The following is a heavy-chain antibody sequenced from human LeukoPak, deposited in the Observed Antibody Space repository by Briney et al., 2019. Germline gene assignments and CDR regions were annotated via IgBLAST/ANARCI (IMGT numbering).Heavy chain of an antibody. Sequence: SGPTLVKPTQTLTLTRRFSGFSLSTSGMCMSWIRQPPGKALEWLARIDWDDDKYYSTSLKTRVSISQDTSKNQVVLTMTNMDPVDTATYYCARTQVPDYGDYTADFWGQGTLVIVSS. CDR2: IDWDDDK. CDR1: GFSLSTSGMC. V-gene: IGHV2-70*11. CDR3: ARTQVPDYGDYTADF. D-gene: IGHD4-17*01. J-gene: IGHJ4*02.